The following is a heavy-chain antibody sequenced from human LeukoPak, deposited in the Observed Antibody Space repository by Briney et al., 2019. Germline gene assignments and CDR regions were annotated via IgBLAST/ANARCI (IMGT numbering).Heavy chain of an antibody. D-gene: IGHD1-26*01. V-gene: IGHV3-23*01. J-gene: IGHJ1*01. CDR2: ISGSGGRT. Sequence: PGGSLRLSCAASGFTFNNYAMSWVRQAPGKGLEWVSGISGSGGRTYYADSVKGRFIITRDNSKNTLYLQMNSLRAEDTAVYYCAKDPDGYSGCLSSFSAHWGQGTLVTVSS. CDR1: GFTFNNYA. CDR3: AKDPDGYSGCLSSFSAH.